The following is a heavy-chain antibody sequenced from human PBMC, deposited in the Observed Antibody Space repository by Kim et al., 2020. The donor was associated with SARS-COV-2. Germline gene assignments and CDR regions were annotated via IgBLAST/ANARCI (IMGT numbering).Heavy chain of an antibody. J-gene: IGHJ4*02. V-gene: IGHV1-69*13. Sequence: SVKVSCKASGGTFSSYAISWVRQAPGQGLEWMGGIIPIFGTANYAQKFQGRVTITADESTSTAYMELSSLRSEDTAVYYCARFQTGGVVPFDYWGQGTLVTVSS. CDR2: IIPIFGTA. D-gene: IGHD6-6*01. CDR1: GGTFSSYA. CDR3: ARFQTGGVVPFDY.